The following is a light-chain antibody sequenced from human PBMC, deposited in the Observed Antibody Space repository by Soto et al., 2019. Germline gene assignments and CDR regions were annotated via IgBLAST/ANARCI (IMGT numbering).Light chain of an antibody. Sequence: VLTQPASVSGSPGQSITISCTGTSSDVGAYKYVSWYQQHPGKAPKVMIYEVSNRPSGVSNRFSGSKSGNTASLTISGLQAEDEADYFCSSYSSSSTLFVFGTGTKVTVL. V-gene: IGLV2-14*01. CDR1: SSDVGAYKY. CDR3: SSYSSSSTLFV. J-gene: IGLJ1*01. CDR2: EVS.